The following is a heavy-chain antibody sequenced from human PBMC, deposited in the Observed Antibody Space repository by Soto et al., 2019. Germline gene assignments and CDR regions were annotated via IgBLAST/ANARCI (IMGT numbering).Heavy chain of an antibody. V-gene: IGHV1-3*01. CDR3: ARDLAFGLSDY. CDR2: INAGNGNT. J-gene: IGHJ4*02. D-gene: IGHD3-10*01. Sequence: QVHLVQSGAEVKKPGASVKVSCKASGYTFTSYAMYWVRQAPGQRLEWMGWINAGNGNTKYSQKFQGRVTITRDTAASTDYMELRSLRSEDTDVYYCARDLAFGLSDYWGQGTLVTVSS. CDR1: GYTFTSYA.